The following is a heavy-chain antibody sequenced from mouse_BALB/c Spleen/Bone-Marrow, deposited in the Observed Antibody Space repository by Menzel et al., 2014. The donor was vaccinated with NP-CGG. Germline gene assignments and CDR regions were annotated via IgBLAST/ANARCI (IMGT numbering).Heavy chain of an antibody. J-gene: IGHJ2*01. CDR2: ISSGGNYT. CDR3: ASTGYFFDY. CDR1: GFTFSSYA. Sequence: EVNVVESGGGLVKPGGSLKLSCAASGFTFSSYAMSWVRQTPEKRLEWVATISSGGNYTYYPDSVKGRFTISRDNAKNTLHLQMSSLRSEDTAMYYCASTGYFFDYWGQGTTLTVSS. V-gene: IGHV5-9-1*01. D-gene: IGHD4-1*01.